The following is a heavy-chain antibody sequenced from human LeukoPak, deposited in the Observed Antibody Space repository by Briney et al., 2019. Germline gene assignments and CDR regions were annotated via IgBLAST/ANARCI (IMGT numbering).Heavy chain of an antibody. CDR2: ISWNSGSI. CDR1: GFTFDDYA. Sequence: HPGRSLRLSCAASGFTFDDYAMHWVRQAPGKGLEWVSGISWNSGSIGYADSVKGRFTISRDNAKNSLYLQMNSLGAEDTALYYCAKDIKALYGSGSYYNAFDYWGQGTLVTVSS. J-gene: IGHJ4*02. V-gene: IGHV3-9*01. CDR3: AKDIKALYGSGSYYNAFDY. D-gene: IGHD3-10*01.